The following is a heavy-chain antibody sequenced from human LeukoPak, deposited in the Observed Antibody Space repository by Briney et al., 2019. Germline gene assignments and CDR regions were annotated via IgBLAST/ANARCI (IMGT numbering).Heavy chain of an antibody. Sequence: GESLKISCQASGYSFTTDWIGWVRQMPGKGLEWMGIIYPGDSDTTYSPSLQGQVTISADTSISTAYLQWSSLKASDTAMYYCARRSAGTYDYWGQGTLVTVSS. CDR2: IYPGDSDT. D-gene: IGHD6-13*01. J-gene: IGHJ4*02. CDR1: GYSFTTDW. V-gene: IGHV5-51*01. CDR3: ARRSAGTYDY.